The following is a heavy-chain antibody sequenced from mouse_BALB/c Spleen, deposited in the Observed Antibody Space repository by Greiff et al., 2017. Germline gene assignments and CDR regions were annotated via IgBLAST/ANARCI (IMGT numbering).Heavy chain of an antibody. CDR2: IWAGGST. V-gene: IGHV2-9*02. J-gene: IGHJ3*01. CDR3: ARPMISAWFAY. D-gene: IGHD2-4*01. CDR1: GFSLTSYG. Sequence: VKLVESGPGLVAPSQSLSITCTVSGFSLTSYGVHWVRQPPGKGLEWLGVIWAGGSTNYNSALMSRLSISKDNSKSQVFLKMNSLQTDDTAMYYCARPMISAWFAYWGQGTLVTVSA.